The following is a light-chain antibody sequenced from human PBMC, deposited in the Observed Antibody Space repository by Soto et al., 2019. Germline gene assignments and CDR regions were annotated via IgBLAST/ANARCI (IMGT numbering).Light chain of an antibody. J-gene: IGLJ2*01. Sequence: QAVVTQEPSLTVSPGGTVTLTCGSSDGPVTSNHYPSWYQQRPGQVPRTLIYDTTNRQSCAPARFSGSLVGVKAALTLSGAQPEDEADYYCLLAYSGGRVFGGGTKLTVL. CDR1: DGPVTSNHY. V-gene: IGLV7-46*01. CDR2: DTT. CDR3: LLAYSGGRV.